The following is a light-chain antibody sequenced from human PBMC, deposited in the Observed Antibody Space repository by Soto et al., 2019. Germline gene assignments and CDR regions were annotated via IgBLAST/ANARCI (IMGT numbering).Light chain of an antibody. Sequence: DLMMTQTPLSLSVTPGQPASISCKSSQSLLHDDGKTYFYWYLQKPGQPPQLLMHGVSNRFSGVPDRFSGSGSGTDFTLRISRVEADDVGVYYCMQSIQLPHTFGQGTEMEIK. J-gene: IGKJ2*01. V-gene: IGKV2D-29*01. CDR3: MQSIQLPHT. CDR1: QSLLHDDGKTY. CDR2: GVS.